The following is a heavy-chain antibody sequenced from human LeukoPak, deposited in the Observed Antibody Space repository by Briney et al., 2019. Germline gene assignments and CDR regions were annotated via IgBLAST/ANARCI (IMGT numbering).Heavy chain of an antibody. J-gene: IGHJ4*02. CDR2: INWNGGST. D-gene: IGHD3-10*01. CDR1: GFTFDDYG. CDR3: ARDSNPYYYVSGSDY. Sequence: GGSLRLSCAASGFTFDDYGMSWVRQVPGKGLEWDSGINWNGGSTGYADSVKGRFTISSDNAKNSLYLQMNSLRAEDTALYYCARDSNPYYYVSGSDYWGQGTLVIVSS. V-gene: IGHV3-20*04.